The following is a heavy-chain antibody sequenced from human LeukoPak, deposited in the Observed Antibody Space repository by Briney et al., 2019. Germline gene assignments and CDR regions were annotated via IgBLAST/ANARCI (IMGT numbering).Heavy chain of an antibody. V-gene: IGHV3-23*01. D-gene: IGHD1-26*01. CDR3: AKDAVGATAYYFDY. CDR2: ISSSGDT. Sequence: GGSLRLSCAASGVTFRSYAMSWVRHAPGKGLEWVSAISSSGDTYYAGSVKGRFTISRDNSKNTLYLQMNSLRAEDTAVYYCAKDAVGATAYYFDYWGQGTLVTVSS. J-gene: IGHJ4*02. CDR1: GVTFRSYA.